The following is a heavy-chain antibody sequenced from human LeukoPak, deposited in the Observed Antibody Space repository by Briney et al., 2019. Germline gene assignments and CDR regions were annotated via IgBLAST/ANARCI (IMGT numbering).Heavy chain of an antibody. CDR3: ATDYDILIDDAFDI. D-gene: IGHD3-9*01. CDR1: GFSLSGYS. V-gene: IGHV3-21*01. J-gene: IGHJ3*02. CDR2: ISSSSSYI. Sequence: GGSLRLSCAASGFSLSGYSMKWVRQAPGKGLEWVPPISSSSSYICYADSVKGRFTISRDNAKNSLYLQMNNLRAEDTAVYYCATDYDILIDDAFDIWGQGTMVTVSS.